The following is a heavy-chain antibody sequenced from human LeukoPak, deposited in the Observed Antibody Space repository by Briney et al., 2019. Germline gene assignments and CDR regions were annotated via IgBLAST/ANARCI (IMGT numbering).Heavy chain of an antibody. CDR1: GGSISSSSYY. V-gene: IGHV4-39*01. CDR3: ARHPIQLERRWFDP. J-gene: IGHJ5*02. Sequence: SETLSLTCTVSGGSISSSSYYWGGIRQPPGKGLEWIGSIYYNGSTYDNPSLKSRLTISVDTSKNQFSLKLSSVTAADTAVYYCARHPIQLERRWFDPWGQGNLVTVSS. D-gene: IGHD1-1*01. CDR2: IYYNGST.